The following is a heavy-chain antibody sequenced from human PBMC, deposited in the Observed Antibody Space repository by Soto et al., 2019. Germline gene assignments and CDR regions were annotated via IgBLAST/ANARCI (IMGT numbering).Heavy chain of an antibody. Sequence: GASVKVSRKASGYTFISYAMHWVRQAPGHRLEWMGWINAGNGNTQYSQKFQGRVTITRDTSASTAYMELSSLRSEDTAVYYCARRRPYSYGMDVWGQGTTVTVSS. CDR3: ARRRPYSYGMDV. CDR2: INAGNGNT. V-gene: IGHV1-3*01. J-gene: IGHJ6*02. CDR1: GYTFISYA. D-gene: IGHD2-21*01.